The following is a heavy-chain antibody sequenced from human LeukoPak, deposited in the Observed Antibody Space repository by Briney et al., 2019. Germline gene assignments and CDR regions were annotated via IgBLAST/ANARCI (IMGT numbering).Heavy chain of an antibody. CDR3: ASVARLLAD. J-gene: IGHJ4*02. D-gene: IGHD3-9*01. Sequence: GGSLRLSCAASGFTFSDYYMNWIRQAPGKGLEYFAYISQSGADVSYADSVKGRFTVSRDNAKNSVFLQMNSLTAEDTAVYYCASVARLLADWGQGTLVTVSS. CDR1: GFTFSDYY. V-gene: IGHV3-11*01. CDR2: ISQSGADV.